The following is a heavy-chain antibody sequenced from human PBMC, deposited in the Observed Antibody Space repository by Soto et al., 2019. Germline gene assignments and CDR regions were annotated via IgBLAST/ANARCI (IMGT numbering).Heavy chain of an antibody. D-gene: IGHD3-22*01. Sequence: QVQLVESGGGVVQPGRSLRLSCAASGFTFSSYAMHWVRQAPGKGLEWVAVISYDGSNKYYADSVKGRFTISRDNSKNTLYLQMHSLRAEDTAVYYCARGPYDSSGYAFAPLDYWGQGTLVTVSS. CDR2: ISYDGSNK. CDR1: GFTFSSYA. V-gene: IGHV3-30-3*01. J-gene: IGHJ4*02. CDR3: ARGPYDSSGYAFAPLDY.